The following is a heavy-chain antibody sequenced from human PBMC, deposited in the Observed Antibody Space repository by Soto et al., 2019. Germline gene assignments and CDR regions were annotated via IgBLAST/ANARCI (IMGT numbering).Heavy chain of an antibody. J-gene: IGHJ3*02. V-gene: IGHV4-4*02. CDR2: IYHSGST. CDR1: GASITGSSY. CDR3: ARATLRAFDI. Sequence: SETLSLTCTVSGASITGSSYWSWVRQPPGKGLEWIGEIYHSGSTNYNPSLKSRVTISVDKSKNQFSLKLSSVTAADTAVYYCARATLRAFDIWGQGTMVTVSS.